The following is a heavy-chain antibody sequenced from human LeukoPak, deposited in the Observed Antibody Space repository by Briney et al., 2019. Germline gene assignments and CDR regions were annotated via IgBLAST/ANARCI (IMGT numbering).Heavy chain of an antibody. Sequence: SETLSLTCTVSGGSISSYYWSWLRQPPGKGLEWIGYIYYSGSTNYNPSLKSRVTISVDTSKNQFSLKLSSVTAADTAVYYCAGHAYGGLNYYGLDVWGQGTTVTVSS. CDR2: IYYSGST. CDR1: GGSISSYY. CDR3: AGHAYGGLNYYGLDV. J-gene: IGHJ6*02. D-gene: IGHD2-21*01. V-gene: IGHV4-59*08.